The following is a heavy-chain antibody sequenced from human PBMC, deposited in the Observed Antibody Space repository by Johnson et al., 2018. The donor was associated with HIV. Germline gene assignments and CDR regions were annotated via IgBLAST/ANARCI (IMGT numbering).Heavy chain of an antibody. CDR1: GFTVSSNY. V-gene: IGHV3-30*03. J-gene: IGHJ3*02. CDR2: ISYDGSNK. D-gene: IGHD6-13*01. CDR3: ARAGRQQLVLDAFDI. Sequence: QEKLVESGGGLVQPGGSLRLSCVVSGFTVSSNYMSWVRQAPGKGLEWVAVISYDGSNKYYADSVKGRFTISRENAKNSLYLQMNSLRAEDTAVYYCARAGRQQLVLDAFDIWGQGTMVTVSS.